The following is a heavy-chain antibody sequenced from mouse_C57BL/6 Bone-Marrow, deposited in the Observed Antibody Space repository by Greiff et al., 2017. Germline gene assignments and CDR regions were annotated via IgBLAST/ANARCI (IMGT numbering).Heavy chain of an antibody. CDR3: ALLLDY. Sequence: EVKLQQSGPELVKPGASVKISCKASGYTFTDYYMNWVKQSHGKSLEWIGDINPNNGGTSYNQKFKGKATLTVDKSSSTAYMELRSLTSEDSAVYYCALLLDYWGQGTTLTVSS. CDR2: INPNNGGT. D-gene: IGHD2-1*01. CDR1: GYTFTDYY. V-gene: IGHV1-26*01. J-gene: IGHJ2*01.